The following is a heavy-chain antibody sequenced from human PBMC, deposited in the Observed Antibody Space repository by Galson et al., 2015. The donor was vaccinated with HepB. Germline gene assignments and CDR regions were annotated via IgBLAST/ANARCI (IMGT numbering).Heavy chain of an antibody. Sequence: SVKVSCKASGYTFTSYGISWVRQAPGQGLEWIGWISAYNGNTNYAQKLQGRVTMTTDTSTSTAYMELRSLRSDDTAVYYCARDQAAGTIPHNWFDPWGQGTLVTVSS. CDR3: ARDQAAGTIPHNWFDP. D-gene: IGHD6-13*01. CDR1: GYTFTSYG. V-gene: IGHV1-18*01. CDR2: ISAYNGNT. J-gene: IGHJ5*02.